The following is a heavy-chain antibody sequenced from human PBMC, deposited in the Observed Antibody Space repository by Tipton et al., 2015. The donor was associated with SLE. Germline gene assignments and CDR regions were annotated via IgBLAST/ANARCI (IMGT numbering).Heavy chain of an antibody. D-gene: IGHD1/OR15-1a*01. Sequence: TLSLTCTVYGGSFSGYYWSWIRQPPGKGLGWIGEINHSGSTNYNPSLKSRVTISVDTSKNQFSLKLSSVTAADTAVYYCARGLSANTSPFDYWGQGTLVTVSS. CDR2: INHSGST. CDR3: ARGLSANTSPFDY. V-gene: IGHV4-34*01. CDR1: GGSFSGYY. J-gene: IGHJ4*02.